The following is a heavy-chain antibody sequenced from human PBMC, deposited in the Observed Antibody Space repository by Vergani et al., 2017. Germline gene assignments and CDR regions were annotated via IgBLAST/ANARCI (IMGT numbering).Heavy chain of an antibody. V-gene: IGHV5-51*01. CDR3: ASGGHGSENGGALQL. CDR1: RYIFSNFW. D-gene: IGHD3-10*01. Sequence: EKQLVQSGSETKKPGESLKISCQAFRYIFSNFWIGWVRQRPGRGLDWMGIIYPGDSEVKSNPTFRGQVIFSVDTSVNTAYLQWRSLQASDTATYFCASGGHGSENGGALQLWGQGTNITVSS. J-gene: IGHJ3*01. CDR2: IYPGDSEV.